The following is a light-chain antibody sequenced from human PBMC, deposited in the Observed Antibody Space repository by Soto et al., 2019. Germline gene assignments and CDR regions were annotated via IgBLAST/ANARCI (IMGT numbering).Light chain of an antibody. CDR2: GAS. CDR3: QQYGSPLT. Sequence: EIVMTQSPSTLSVSPGERATLSCRASQSVSSNLAWYQQKPGQAPRLLIYGASSRATGIPDRFSGSGSGTDFTLTISRLEPEDFAVYYCQQYGSPLTFGGGTKVDNK. J-gene: IGKJ4*01. V-gene: IGKV3-20*01. CDR1: QSVSSN.